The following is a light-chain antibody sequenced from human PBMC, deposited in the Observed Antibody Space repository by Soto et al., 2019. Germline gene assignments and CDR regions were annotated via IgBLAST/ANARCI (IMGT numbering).Light chain of an antibody. CDR1: QSVSSY. V-gene: IGKV3-11*01. CDR2: DAS. Sequence: ELVLTQSPATLSLSPGERATLSCRASQSVSSYLAWYQQKPGQAPRLLIYDASNRATGIPARFSGSGSGTDFTLTIISLEPEDFAVYYCQQRSNWPTFGQGTRLEIK. CDR3: QQRSNWPT. J-gene: IGKJ5*01.